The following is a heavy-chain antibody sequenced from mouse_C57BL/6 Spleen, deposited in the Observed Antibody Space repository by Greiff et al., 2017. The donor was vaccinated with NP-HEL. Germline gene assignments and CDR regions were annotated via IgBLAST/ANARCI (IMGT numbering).Heavy chain of an antibody. CDR3: ARDGDYSNLFAY. J-gene: IGHJ3*01. Sequence: EVKVEESGGGLVKPGGSLKLSCAASGFTFSSYAMSWVRQTPEKRLEWVATISDGGSYTYYPDNVKGRFTISRDNAKNNLYLQMSHLKSEDTAMYYCARDGDYSNLFAYWGQGTLVTVSA. CDR1: GFTFSSYA. V-gene: IGHV5-4*01. D-gene: IGHD2-5*01. CDR2: ISDGGSYT.